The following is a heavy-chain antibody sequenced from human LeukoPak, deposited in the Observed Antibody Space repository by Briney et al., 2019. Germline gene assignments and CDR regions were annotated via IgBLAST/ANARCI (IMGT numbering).Heavy chain of an antibody. Sequence: SQTLSLTCTVSGGSISSGSYYCSWIRQPAGKGLEWSGRIYTSGSTNYNPSLKSRVTISVDTSKNQFSLKLSSVTAADTAVYYCARALSTALYYYFDFGGQGTLVTVSS. CDR1: GGSISSGSYY. CDR2: IYTSGST. J-gene: IGHJ4*02. V-gene: IGHV4-61*02. CDR3: ARALSTALYYYFDF. D-gene: IGHD2/OR15-2a*01.